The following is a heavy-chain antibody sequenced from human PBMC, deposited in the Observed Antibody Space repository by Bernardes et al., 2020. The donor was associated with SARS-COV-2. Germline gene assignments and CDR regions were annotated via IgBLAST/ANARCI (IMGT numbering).Heavy chain of an antibody. J-gene: IGHJ5*02. CDR3: AKGGYRYGS. CDR1: GYSFTSHW. CDR2: IYPGDSDT. Sequence: GESLKISCEASGYSFTSHWIAWVRQMPGKGLEWMGTIYPGDSDTRYSPSFEGQVTISADKSISTAYLQWSSLRAEDTAVYYCAKGGYRYGSWGQGTLVTVSS. D-gene: IGHD5-18*01. V-gene: IGHV5-51*01.